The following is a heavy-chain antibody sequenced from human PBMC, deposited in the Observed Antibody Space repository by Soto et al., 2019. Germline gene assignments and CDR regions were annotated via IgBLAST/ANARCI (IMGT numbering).Heavy chain of an antibody. J-gene: IGHJ5*02. V-gene: IGHV1-69*06. CDR1: GGTFGSDA. Sequence: SVKVSCKASGGTFGSDAITWVRQAPGQGLEWVGGIIPIFGTTNYAQNLQGRVTISADKSTLTSYMELHSLTSDDTALYYCARHRKDRGSYTNWLDTWGQGTQVTVSS. CDR3: ARHRKDRGSYTNWLDT. CDR2: IIPIFGTT. D-gene: IGHD5-12*01.